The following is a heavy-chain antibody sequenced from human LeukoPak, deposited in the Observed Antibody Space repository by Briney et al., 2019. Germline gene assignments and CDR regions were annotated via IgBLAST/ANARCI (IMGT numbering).Heavy chain of an antibody. V-gene: IGHV3-30*02. J-gene: IGHJ1*01. CDR2: IRYDGSNK. Sequence: GGSLRLSWSAMGFTFSNYDMHWVRQAPGKGLEWVAFIRYDGSNKNYADSVKGRFTISRDNSKNTLYLQMNSLRVDDTAVYYCAKSYDSSGYYYEQYFQHWGQGTLVTVSS. D-gene: IGHD3-22*01. CDR3: AKSYDSSGYYYEQYFQH. CDR1: GFTFSNYD.